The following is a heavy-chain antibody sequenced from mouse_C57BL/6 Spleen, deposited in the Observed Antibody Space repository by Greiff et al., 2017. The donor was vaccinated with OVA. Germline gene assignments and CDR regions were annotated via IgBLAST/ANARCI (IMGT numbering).Heavy chain of an antibody. Sequence: QVQLQQPGAELVKPGASVKMSCKASGYTFTSYWITWVKQRPGQGLEWIGDIYPGSGSTNYNEKFKSKATLTVDTSSSTAYMQLSSLTAEDSAVYYCAGEGNGNYTWFAYWGQGTLGTVSA. D-gene: IGHD2-1*01. CDR2: IYPGSGST. V-gene: IGHV1-55*01. CDR1: GYTFTSYW. J-gene: IGHJ3*01. CDR3: AGEGNGNYTWFAY.